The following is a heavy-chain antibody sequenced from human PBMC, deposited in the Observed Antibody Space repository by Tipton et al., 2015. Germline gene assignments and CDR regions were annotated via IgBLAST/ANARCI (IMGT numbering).Heavy chain of an antibody. J-gene: IGHJ4*02. Sequence: SLRLSCAASGFTFSSYDIHWVRQAPGKGLEWVAIMSHDGSKKYYVESVKGRFAISRDNSKNTLYLQMNSLRAEDTAVYYCAKEISVRLYCSSVSCYPGRGGIDYWGQGNLVTVSS. D-gene: IGHD2-2*01. CDR2: MSHDGSKK. CDR1: GFTFSSYD. V-gene: IGHV3-30*18. CDR3: AKEISVRLYCSSVSCYPGRGGIDY.